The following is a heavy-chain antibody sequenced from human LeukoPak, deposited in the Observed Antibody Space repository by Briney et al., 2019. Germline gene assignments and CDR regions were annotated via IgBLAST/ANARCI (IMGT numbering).Heavy chain of an antibody. CDR3: ARGPGEGNYDSSDTNFDY. D-gene: IGHD3-22*01. CDR2: IYYSGST. J-gene: IGHJ4*02. CDR1: GGSISSHY. Sequence: PSETLSLTCTVSGGSISSHYWSWIRQPPGKGLEWIGYIYYSGSTNYNPSLKSRVTISVDTSKNQFSLKLSSVTAADTAVYYCARGPGEGNYDSSDTNFDYWGQGTLVTVSS. V-gene: IGHV4-59*11.